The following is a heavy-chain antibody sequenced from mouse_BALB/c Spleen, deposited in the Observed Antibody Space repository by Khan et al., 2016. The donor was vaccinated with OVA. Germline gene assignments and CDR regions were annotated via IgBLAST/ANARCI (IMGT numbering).Heavy chain of an antibody. J-gene: IGHJ2*01. D-gene: IGHD1-1*01. CDR1: GFTFSSYG. Sequence: EVELVESGGGLVQPGWSRKLSCAASGFTFSSYGMHWVRLAPEKGLEWVAYISGDSNTIYYADTVKGRFTISRDNPKNTLFLRMTSLMSEDTAMYYCATSYFYGYYFDYWGPGTTLTVSS. V-gene: IGHV5-17*02. CDR2: ISGDSNTI. CDR3: ATSYFYGYYFDY.